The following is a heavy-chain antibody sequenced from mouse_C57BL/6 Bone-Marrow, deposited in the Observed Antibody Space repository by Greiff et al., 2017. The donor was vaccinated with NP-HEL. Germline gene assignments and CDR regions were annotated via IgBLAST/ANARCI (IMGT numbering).Heavy chain of an antibody. Sequence: QVQLQQPGAELVKPGASVKLSCKASGYTFTSYWMHWVKQRPGQGLEWIGMINPNSGSTNYNEKFKSKATLTVDKSSSTAYMQLSSLTSEDSAVYYCSRCSKVITDYWGQGTTLTVSS. J-gene: IGHJ2*01. CDR3: SRCSKVITDY. CDR1: GYTFTSYW. CDR2: INPNSGST. V-gene: IGHV1-64*01. D-gene: IGHD1-1*01.